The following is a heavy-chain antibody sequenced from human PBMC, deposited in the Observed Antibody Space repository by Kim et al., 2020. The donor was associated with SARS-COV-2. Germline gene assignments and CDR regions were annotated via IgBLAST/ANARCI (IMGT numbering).Heavy chain of an antibody. D-gene: IGHD2-15*01. CDR3: ARGAFRYCSGGSCS. CDR1: GFTFSSYS. V-gene: IGHV3-30*04. J-gene: IGHJ5*01. CDR2: MSYDGINK. Sequence: GGSLRLSCAASGFTFSSYSMHWVRQAPGKGLEWVGVMSYDGINKYYLDSVKGRFTISRDNSQNTLYVQMNSLRGEDTAVYYCARGAFRYCSGGSCSW.